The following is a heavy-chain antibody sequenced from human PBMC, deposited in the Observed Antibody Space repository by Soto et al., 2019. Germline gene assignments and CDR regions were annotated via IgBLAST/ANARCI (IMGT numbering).Heavy chain of an antibody. CDR2: ISAYSGNA. CDR3: ARRGSGTFYEPFDI. Sequence: QAQLVQSGAEVKKPGASVKVSCKASGFSFTSYGFSWVRQAPGQGLELMGWISAYSGNAKYEEKIQDRVTMTTDTATSTVYMEVRRPRSDDTAVYYCARRGSGTFYEPFDIGGQGTMVTVSS. CDR1: GFSFTSYG. V-gene: IGHV1-18*04. J-gene: IGHJ3*02. D-gene: IGHD3-16*01.